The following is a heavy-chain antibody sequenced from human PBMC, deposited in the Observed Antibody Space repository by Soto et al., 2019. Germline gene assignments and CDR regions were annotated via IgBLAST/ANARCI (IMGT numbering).Heavy chain of an antibody. V-gene: IGHV4-39*01. J-gene: IGHJ4*02. CDR2: VFYTGFT. CDR3: ATPQKGINWNYVDH. Sequence: SETLSLTCAVSGGSISGSYYYWGWLRQSPGKGPGWIVSVFYTGFTSYHPSLESRVSVSVDTSNNQFSLKVSGVSAADTAVYYCATPQKGINWNYVDHWGQGALVTVSS. CDR1: GGSISGSYYY. D-gene: IGHD1-20*01.